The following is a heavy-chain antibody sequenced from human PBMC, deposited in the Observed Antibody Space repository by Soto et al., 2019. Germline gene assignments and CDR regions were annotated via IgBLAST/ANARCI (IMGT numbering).Heavy chain of an antibody. CDR3: AKGGRQWLVTSDFNY. Sequence: VQLVESGGGVVQPGRSQRLSCAASGYAFGDYAMHWVRQAPGKGLEWVAVVSHDGRNTHYADSVKGRFTISRDSSKNTVSLVMTSLRAEDTAVYYCAKGGRQWLVTSDFNYWGQGALVTVSS. D-gene: IGHD6-19*01. V-gene: IGHV3-30*18. CDR2: VSHDGRNT. CDR1: GYAFGDYA. J-gene: IGHJ4*02.